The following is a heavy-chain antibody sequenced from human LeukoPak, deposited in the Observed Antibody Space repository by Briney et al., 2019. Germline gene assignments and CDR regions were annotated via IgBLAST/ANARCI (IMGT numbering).Heavy chain of an antibody. J-gene: IGHJ3*02. CDR2: FHHSGNT. V-gene: IGHV4-59*12. Sequence: SETLSLTCSVSGASISRYYWSWIRQPPGKGLEWIGYFHHSGNTNYSPSLSSRITISVDTSKNQFSLKLNSVTAADTAVYYCARTLRGDYDSSGYDAFDIWGQGTMVTVSS. D-gene: IGHD3-22*01. CDR1: GASISRYY. CDR3: ARTLRGDYDSSGYDAFDI.